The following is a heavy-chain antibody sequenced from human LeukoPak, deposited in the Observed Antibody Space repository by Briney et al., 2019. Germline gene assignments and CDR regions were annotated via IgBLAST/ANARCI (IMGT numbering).Heavy chain of an antibody. CDR3: ARDRAAAAVSYYYYYMDV. V-gene: IGHV3-48*01. D-gene: IGHD6-13*01. CDR1: GFTFSSYS. CDR2: TSSSSSTI. J-gene: IGHJ6*03. Sequence: GGSLRLSCSASGFTFSSYSMNWVRQAPGKGLEWVSYTSSSSSTIYYADSVKGRFTISRDNAKNSLYLQMNSLRAEDTAVYYCARDRAAAAVSYYYYYMDVWGKGTTVTVSS.